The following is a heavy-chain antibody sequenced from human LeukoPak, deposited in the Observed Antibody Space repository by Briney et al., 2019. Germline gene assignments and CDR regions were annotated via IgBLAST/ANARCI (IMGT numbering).Heavy chain of an antibody. CDR3: ARDQVYYYYYYMDV. CDR1: GGSISNYY. V-gene: IGHV4-4*09. Sequence: SETLSLTCTVSGGSISNYYWNWIRQPPGKGLEWIGYILSSGSTHHNPSLTSRISLSVDTSKNQFSLKLSSVTAADTAVYYCARDQVYYYYYYMDVWGKGTTVTVSS. CDR2: ILSSGST. J-gene: IGHJ6*03.